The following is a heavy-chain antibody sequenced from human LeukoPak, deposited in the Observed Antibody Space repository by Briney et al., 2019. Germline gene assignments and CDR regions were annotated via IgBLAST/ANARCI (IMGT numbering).Heavy chain of an antibody. CDR1: GGTFSIYA. J-gene: IGHJ6*04. D-gene: IGHD1-14*01. Sequence: ASVTVSCKASGGTFSIYAISWVRQAPGQGLEWMGWISAYNGNTNYAQKLQGRVTMTTDTSTSTAYMELRSLRSDDTAVYYCASQVYSYGLDVWGKGTTVTVSS. CDR2: ISAYNGNT. V-gene: IGHV1-18*01. CDR3: ASQVYSYGLDV.